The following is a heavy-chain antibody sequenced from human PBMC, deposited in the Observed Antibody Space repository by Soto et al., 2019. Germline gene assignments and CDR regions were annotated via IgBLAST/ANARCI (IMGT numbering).Heavy chain of an antibody. CDR2: IYYSGST. CDR1: GGSISSGGYY. CDR3: ARDNYYDSSGPQPGFYYYYGMDV. V-gene: IGHV4-31*03. J-gene: IGHJ6*02. D-gene: IGHD3-22*01. Sequence: QVQLQESGPGLVKPSQTLSLTCTVSGGSISSGGYYWSWIRQHPGKGLEWIGYIYYSGSTYYNPSLKSRVTISVDTSKNQFSLKLSSVTAADTAVYYCARDNYYDSSGPQPGFYYYYGMDVWGQGTTVTVSS.